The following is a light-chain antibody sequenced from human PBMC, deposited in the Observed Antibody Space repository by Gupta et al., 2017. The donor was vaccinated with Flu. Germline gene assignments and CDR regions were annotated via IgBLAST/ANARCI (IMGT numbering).Light chain of an antibody. J-gene: IGKJ4*01. CDR3: LQDYDLPLT. V-gene: IGKV1-6*01. Sequence: AIQMTQSPSSLSAFVGETVTITCRASQAIRNELGWYQQRPGKAPKLLIYAASSLQRGVPSRFSGSGFGTDFTLTISSLQPEDCATYYCLQDYDLPLTFGGGTEVEIK. CDR1: QAIRNE. CDR2: AAS.